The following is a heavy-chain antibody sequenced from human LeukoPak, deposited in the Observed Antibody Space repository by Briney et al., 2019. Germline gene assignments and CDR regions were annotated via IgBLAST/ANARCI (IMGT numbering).Heavy chain of an antibody. CDR1: GGSISSSTYY. Sequence: PSETLSLTCTVSGGSISSSTYYWGWVRQPPGKGLEWIGSVSYSGTTYYNTSLRSRVTISIDTSRNQFSLKVTSVTAADRAVYYCARETPAVRNNCFDPWGQGTLVTVSS. CDR2: VSYSGTT. V-gene: IGHV4-39*02. D-gene: IGHD2-2*01. CDR3: ARETPAVRNNCFDP. J-gene: IGHJ5*02.